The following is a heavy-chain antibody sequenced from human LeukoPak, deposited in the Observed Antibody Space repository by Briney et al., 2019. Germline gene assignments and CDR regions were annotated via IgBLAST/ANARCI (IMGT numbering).Heavy chain of an antibody. V-gene: IGHV3-48*03. CDR3: ARGLRTDFWSGYYSYFDY. CDR2: ISSSGNTI. J-gene: IGHJ4*02. D-gene: IGHD3-3*01. CDR1: GFTLSSYE. Sequence: GGSLRLSCAASGFTLSSYEMNWVRRAPGRGLEWVSYISSSGNTIYYADSMKGRFTISRDNAKNSLYLQMNSLRAEDTAVYYCARGLRTDFWSGYYSYFDYWGQGTLVTVSS.